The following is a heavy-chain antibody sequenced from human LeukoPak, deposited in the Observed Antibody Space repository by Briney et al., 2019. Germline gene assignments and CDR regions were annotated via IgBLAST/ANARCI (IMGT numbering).Heavy chain of an antibody. V-gene: IGHV3-30*18. D-gene: IGHD3-9*01. J-gene: IGHJ6*02. CDR3: AKDQVADMDYYYGMDV. Sequence: GGSPRLSCAASGFRFISYGMHWVRQAPGKGLEWVAVTSFDGSNKYYADSVKGRFTISRDNSKNTLYLHMNSLRAEDTAVYYCAKDQVADMDYYYGMDVWGQGTTVTVSS. CDR2: TSFDGSNK. CDR1: GFRFISYG.